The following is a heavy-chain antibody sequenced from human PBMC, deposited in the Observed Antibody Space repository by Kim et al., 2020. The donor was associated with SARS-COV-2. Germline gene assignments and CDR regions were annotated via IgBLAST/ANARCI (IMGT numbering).Heavy chain of an antibody. CDR2: ISYDGSNK. CDR1: GFTFSTYG. J-gene: IGHJ6*01. CDR3: AKAVPHEVSFDYSVLDV. D-gene: IGHD2-21*01. Sequence: GGSLRLSCAASGFTFSTYGMHWVRQAPGKGLEWVALISYDGSNKYYGDSVKGRFTISRDNSKNTLYLQMDSLRAEDTAVYYFAKAVPHEVSFDYSVLDV. V-gene: IGHV3-30*18.